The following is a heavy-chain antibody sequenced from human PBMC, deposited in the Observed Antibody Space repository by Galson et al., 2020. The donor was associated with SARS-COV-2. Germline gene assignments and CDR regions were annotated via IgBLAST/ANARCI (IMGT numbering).Heavy chain of an antibody. CDR1: AGFLSSTSYY. Sequence: SQTLSLTCTVSAGFLSSTSYYWGWIRQPPGKGLEWIGSIYFNGNTFYNPSLKSRVTISIATSKNQFSLRLTSVTAADTAVYFCARKTSTYDYWGRGALVTVSS. CDR2: IYFNGNT. V-gene: IGHV4-39*07. CDR3: ARKTSTYDY. J-gene: IGHJ4*01.